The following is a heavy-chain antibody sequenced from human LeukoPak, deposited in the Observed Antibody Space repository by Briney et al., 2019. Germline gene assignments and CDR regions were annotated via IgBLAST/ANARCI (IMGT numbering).Heavy chain of an antibody. Sequence: KPSETLSLTCTVSGGSISSSSYYWGWVRQPPGKGLEWIGSIYYSGSTYYNPSLKSRVTISVDTSKNQFSLKLSSVTAADTAVYYCATLPTRDGYKDYFDYWGQGTLVTVSS. CDR3: ATLPTRDGYKDYFDY. D-gene: IGHD5-24*01. J-gene: IGHJ4*02. V-gene: IGHV4-39*01. CDR2: IYYSGST. CDR1: GGSISSSSYY.